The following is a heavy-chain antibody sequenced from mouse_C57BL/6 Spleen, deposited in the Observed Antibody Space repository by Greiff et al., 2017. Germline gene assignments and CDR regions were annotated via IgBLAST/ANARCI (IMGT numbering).Heavy chain of an antibody. CDR1: GFTFSDYG. Sequence: DVQLVESGGGLVKPGGSLKLSCAASGFTFSDYGMHWVRQAPEKGLEWVAYISSGSSTIYSADTGKGRFPISRDNAKNTLFLQMASVRSEDTDVSYCARGITTVGAWFACWGQGTLVTVSA. V-gene: IGHV5-17*01. D-gene: IGHD1-1*01. CDR2: ISSGSSTI. J-gene: IGHJ3*01. CDR3: ARGITTVGAWFAC.